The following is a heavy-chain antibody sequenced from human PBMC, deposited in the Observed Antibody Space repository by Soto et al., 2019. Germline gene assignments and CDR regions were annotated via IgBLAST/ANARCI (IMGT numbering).Heavy chain of an antibody. Sequence: QVQLVQSGAEVKKPGSSVKVSCKASGGTFSSYTISWVRQAPGQGLEWMGRIIPILGIANYAQKFQGRVTITADKSTSTAYMELSSLRSEDTAIYYCAKGRVSSGSPYKSSDYWGPGTLVTVSS. D-gene: IGHD3-10*01. V-gene: IGHV1-69*02. CDR1: GGTFSSYT. CDR2: IIPILGIA. CDR3: AKGRVSSGSPYKSSDY. J-gene: IGHJ4*02.